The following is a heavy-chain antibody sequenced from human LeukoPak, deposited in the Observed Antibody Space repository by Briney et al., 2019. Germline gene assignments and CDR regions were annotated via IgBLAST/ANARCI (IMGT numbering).Heavy chain of an antibody. D-gene: IGHD3-22*01. CDR1: GFTFNNYE. Sequence: GGSLRLSCAVSGFTFNNYEMNWVRQAPGKGLEWVSYISISESSIYYADSVKGRFTISRDSAKNSLYLQMNRVRDEETADYYCARGGSSAYYYNAFVIWGQGTVVTVSS. CDR2: ISISESSI. V-gene: IGHV3-48*03. CDR3: ARGGSSAYYYNAFVI. J-gene: IGHJ3*02.